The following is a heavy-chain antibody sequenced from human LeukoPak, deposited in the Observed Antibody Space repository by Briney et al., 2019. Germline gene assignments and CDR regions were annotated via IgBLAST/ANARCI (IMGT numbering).Heavy chain of an antibody. J-gene: IGHJ4*02. D-gene: IGHD3-3*01. V-gene: IGHV3-74*01. CDR3: ARGYYDFWSGTSGAAFDY. CDR2: INSDGSST. Sequence: GGSLRLSCAASGFTFSSYWMHWVRQAPGKGLVWVSRINSDGSSTSYADSVRGRFTISRDNAKNTLYLQMNSLRAEDTAVYYCARGYYDFWSGTSGAAFDYWGQGTLVTVSS. CDR1: GFTFSSYW.